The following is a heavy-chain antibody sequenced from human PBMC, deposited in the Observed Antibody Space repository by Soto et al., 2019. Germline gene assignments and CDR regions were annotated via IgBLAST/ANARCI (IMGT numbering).Heavy chain of an antibody. CDR3: ARPAAGIAAAGTYYFDY. J-gene: IGHJ4*02. CDR2: IYPGDSDT. D-gene: IGHD6-13*01. CDR1: GYSFTSCW. V-gene: IGHV5-51*01. Sequence: GDSRPISCQVSGYSFTSCWIGWVRQMPGKGLEWMGIIYPGDSDTRYSPSFQGQVTISADKSISTAYLQWSSLKASDTAMYYCARPAAGIAAAGTYYFDYSGQGTLV.